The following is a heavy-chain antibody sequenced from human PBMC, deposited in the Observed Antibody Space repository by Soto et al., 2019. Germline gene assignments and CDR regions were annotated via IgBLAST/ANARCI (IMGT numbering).Heavy chain of an antibody. CDR1: GWAFSGYL. CDR3: ARDKITGPFDY. V-gene: IGHV4-34*01. Sequence: LETLSPTHSVYGWAFSGYLWTWIRQPPGTGLEWIGEINHSGSTNYNPSLKSRVTISVDTSKNQFSLKLTSVTAADTAVYYCARDKITGPFDYWGQGTLVTVSS. J-gene: IGHJ4*02. D-gene: IGHD2-8*02. CDR2: INHSGST.